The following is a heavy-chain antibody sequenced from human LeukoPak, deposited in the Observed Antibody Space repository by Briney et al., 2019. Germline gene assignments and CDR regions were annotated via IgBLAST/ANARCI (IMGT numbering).Heavy chain of an antibody. CDR2: IKQDGSEK. D-gene: IGHD3-16*01. CDR1: GFTFSSYS. J-gene: IGHJ4*02. CDR3: ARDSDWGTFDY. V-gene: IGHV3-7*01. Sequence: GGSLRLSCAASGFTFSSYSMNWVRQAPGKGLEWVANIKQDGSEKYYVDSVKGRFTISRDNAKNSLYLQMNSLRAEDTAVYYCARDSDWGTFDYWGQGTLVTVSS.